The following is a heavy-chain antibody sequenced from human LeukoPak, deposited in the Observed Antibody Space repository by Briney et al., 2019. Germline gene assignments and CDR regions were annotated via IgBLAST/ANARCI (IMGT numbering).Heavy chain of an antibody. D-gene: IGHD3-10*01. V-gene: IGHV4-39*07. CDR3: ARMLGIRFGGPRWFDP. CDR1: GGSISSSRDY. Sequence: PSETLSLTCTVSGGSISSSRDYWAWLRQPPGKGLEWIANIYYSGSTYYSPSLKSRVTISVDTSKNQFSLKLSSVTAADTAVYYCARMLGIRFGGPRWFDPWGQGTLVTVSS. J-gene: IGHJ5*02. CDR2: IYYSGST.